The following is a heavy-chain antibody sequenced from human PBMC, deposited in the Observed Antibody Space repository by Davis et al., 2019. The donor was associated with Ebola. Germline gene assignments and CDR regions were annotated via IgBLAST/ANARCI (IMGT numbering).Heavy chain of an antibody. CDR2: IKQDGSEK. V-gene: IGHV3-7*03. CDR1: GFTFSNYW. D-gene: IGHD3-16*01. J-gene: IGHJ4*02. CDR3: ARKSTFFDY. Sequence: PGGSLRPSCAASGFTFSNYWMSWVRQAPGKGLEWVANIKQDGSEKYYVDSVKGRFTISRDNAKTSLYLQMNSLRAEDTAVYYCARKSTFFDYWGQGTRVTVSS.